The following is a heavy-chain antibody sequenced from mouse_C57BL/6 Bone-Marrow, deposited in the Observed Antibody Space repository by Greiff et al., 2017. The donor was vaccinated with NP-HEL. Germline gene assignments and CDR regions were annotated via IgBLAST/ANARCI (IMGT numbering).Heavy chain of an antibody. J-gene: IGHJ4*01. CDR2: IRSGGST. CDR3: ARRGLRAMDY. V-gene: IGHV2-2*01. D-gene: IGHD1-1*01. Sequence: QVQLKESGPGLVQPSQSLSITCTVSGFSLTSYGVHWVRQSPGKGLEWLGVIRSGGSTNYNDAFISRLGIRKYNSKSQVFFKMNSLQADDTARYYCARRGLRAMDYWGQGTSVTVSS. CDR1: GFSLTSYG.